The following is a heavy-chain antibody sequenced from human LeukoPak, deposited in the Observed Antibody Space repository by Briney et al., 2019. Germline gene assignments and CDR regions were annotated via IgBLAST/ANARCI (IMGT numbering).Heavy chain of an antibody. CDR3: WIYNYGTQFDY. Sequence: SETLSLTCAVHGGSFSGYYWSWIRQPPGKGLEWIGEINHSGSTNYNPSLKSRVTISVDTSKNQFSLKLSSVTAADTAVYYCWIYNYGTQFDYWGQGTLVTVSS. D-gene: IGHD3-22*01. CDR2: INHSGST. CDR1: GGSFSGYY. V-gene: IGHV4-34*01. J-gene: IGHJ4*02.